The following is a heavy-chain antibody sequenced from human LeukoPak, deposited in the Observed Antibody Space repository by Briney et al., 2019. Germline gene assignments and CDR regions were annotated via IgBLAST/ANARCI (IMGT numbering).Heavy chain of an antibody. V-gene: IGHV3-11*01. CDR3: AKEGEYSSGYWVYFFDH. D-gene: IGHD5-18*01. J-gene: IGHJ4*02. Sequence: GGSLRLSCAASGFTFSDYYMSWIRQAPGKGLEWVSYISSSGSTIYYADSVKGRFTISRDNAKNSLYLQMNSLRAEDTAVYYCAKEGEYSSGYWVYFFDHWGQGTLVTVSS. CDR2: ISSSGSTI. CDR1: GFTFSDYY.